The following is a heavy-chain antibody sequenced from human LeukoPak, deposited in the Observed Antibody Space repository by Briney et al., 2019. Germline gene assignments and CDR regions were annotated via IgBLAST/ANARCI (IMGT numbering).Heavy chain of an antibody. D-gene: IGHD1/OR15-1a*01. Sequence: ASVTVSFTASGYTFTIYDINWVRQATGQGREWMGWMNPNSGNTGYAQKFQGRVTITRNTSISTAYMELSSLTSEDTAVYYCARVPLFSPTVPEQYFDYWGQGTLVTVSS. CDR1: GYTFTIYD. J-gene: IGHJ4*02. V-gene: IGHV1-8*03. CDR3: ARVPLFSPTVPEQYFDY. CDR2: MNPNSGNT.